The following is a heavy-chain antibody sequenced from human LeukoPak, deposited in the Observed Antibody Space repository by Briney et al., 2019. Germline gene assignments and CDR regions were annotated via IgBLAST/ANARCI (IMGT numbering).Heavy chain of an antibody. J-gene: IGHJ3*02. D-gene: IGHD6-19*01. Sequence: GASVKVSCKASGYTFTSYDINWVRQATGQGLEWMGWMNPNSGNTGYAQKFQGRVTITRNTSISTAYMELSSLRSGDTAVYYCARGGVPANSGWSTTPGAFDIWGQGTMVTVSS. CDR2: MNPNSGNT. CDR1: GYTFTSYD. V-gene: IGHV1-8*03. CDR3: ARGGVPANSGWSTTPGAFDI.